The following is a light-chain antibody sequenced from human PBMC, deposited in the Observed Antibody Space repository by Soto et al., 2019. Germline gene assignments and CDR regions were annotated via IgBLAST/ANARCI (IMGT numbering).Light chain of an antibody. V-gene: IGKV1-5*03. CDR1: QTISSW. CDR3: QHYNSYSEA. J-gene: IGKJ1*01. CDR2: KAS. Sequence: DIQRTQSPSTLSGSVGGRVTITCRASQTISSWLAWYQQKPGKAPKLLIYKASTLKSGVPSRFSGSGSGTEFTLTISSLQPDDFATYYCQHYNSYSEAFGQGTKVDIK.